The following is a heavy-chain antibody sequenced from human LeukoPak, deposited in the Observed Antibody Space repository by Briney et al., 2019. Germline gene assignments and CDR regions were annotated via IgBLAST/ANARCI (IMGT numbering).Heavy chain of an antibody. CDR1: GGSISSYY. J-gene: IGHJ4*02. Sequence: SETLSLTCTVSGGSISSYYWSWIRQPPGKGLEWIGEINHSGSTNYNPFLKSRVTISVDTSKNQFSLKLSSVTAADTAVYYCARHSTFFGVVIIKGRVRGPFDYWGQGTLVTVSS. V-gene: IGHV4-34*01. CDR3: ARHSTFFGVVIIKGRVRGPFDY. D-gene: IGHD3-3*01. CDR2: INHSGST.